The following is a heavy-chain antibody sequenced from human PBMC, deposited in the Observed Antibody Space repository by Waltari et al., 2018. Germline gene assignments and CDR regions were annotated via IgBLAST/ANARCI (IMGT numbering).Heavy chain of an antibody. CDR3: ARVLLLGSDPPFAY. Sequence: QVQLVQYGAEVKKPGASVKGSCKASGYTFTSYYMHWVRQAPGQGLEWMGIIDPIGGRPRYAPTFQRRVTLTRDTSTSTVYIELSSLRSVYTAVYYCARVLLLGSDPPFAYWAQLSLVTVSS. CDR2: IDPIGGRP. CDR1: GYTFTSYY. J-gene: IGHJ4*02. D-gene: IGHD2-15*01. V-gene: IGHV1-46*01.